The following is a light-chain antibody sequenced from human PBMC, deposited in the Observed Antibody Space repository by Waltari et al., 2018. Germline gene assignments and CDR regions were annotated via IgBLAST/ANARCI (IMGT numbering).Light chain of an antibody. CDR3: QQYNNWRT. J-gene: IGKJ2*01. Sequence: EVLMTHSPPTLSVSPGERATLSCRASQSIARNLAWYQQKPGQAPRLLIYGASTRATDVPDRFSGSGSGTEFTLTISSLQSEDFAVYYCQQYNNWRTFGQGTKLEIK. CDR2: GAS. CDR1: QSIARN. V-gene: IGKV3-15*01.